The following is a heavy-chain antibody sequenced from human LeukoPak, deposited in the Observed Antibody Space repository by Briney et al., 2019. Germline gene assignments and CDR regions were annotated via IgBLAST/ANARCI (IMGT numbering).Heavy chain of an antibody. V-gene: IGHV1-18*01. Sequence: ASVKVSCKASGYTLASYGINWMRQAPGQGLEWMGWISTQSGNTNYAQKVQGRLTLTTDRSTNTAYMELRSLRSDDTAVYYCARGAYGDKWGQGTMVTVSS. J-gene: IGHJ4*02. D-gene: IGHD4-17*01. CDR1: GYTLASYG. CDR3: ARGAYGDK. CDR2: ISTQSGNT.